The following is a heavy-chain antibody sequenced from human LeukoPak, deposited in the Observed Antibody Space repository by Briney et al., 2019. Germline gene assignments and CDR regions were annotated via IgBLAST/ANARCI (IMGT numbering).Heavy chain of an antibody. V-gene: IGHV1-2*02. CDR2: INPNSGGT. J-gene: IGHJ5*02. CDR3: ARYMADIAALGNWFDP. Sequence: ASVKVSCKASGYTFTGYYMHWVRQAPGQGLEWMGWINPNSGGTNYAQKFQGRVTMTRDTSISTAYMELSRLRSDDTAVYYCARYMADIAALGNWFDPWGQGTLVTVSS. CDR1: GYTFTGYY. D-gene: IGHD6-13*01.